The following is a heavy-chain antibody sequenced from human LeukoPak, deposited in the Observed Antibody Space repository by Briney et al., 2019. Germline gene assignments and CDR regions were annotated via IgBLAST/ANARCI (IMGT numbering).Heavy chain of an antibody. V-gene: IGHV4-59*08. CDR3: ARPYYYAFDI. CDR2: IYYSGST. CDR1: GGSISSYY. J-gene: IGHJ3*02. Sequence: PSETLSLTCTVSGGSISSYYWSWIRQPPGKGLEWIGYIYYSGSTNYNPSLRSRVTISVDTSKNQFSLKLSSVTAADTAVYYCARPYYYAFDIWGQGTMVAVSS. D-gene: IGHD3-10*01.